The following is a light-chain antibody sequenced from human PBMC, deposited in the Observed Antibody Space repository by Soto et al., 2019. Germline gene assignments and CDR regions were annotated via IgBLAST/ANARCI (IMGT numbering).Light chain of an antibody. CDR2: QDN. V-gene: IGLV3-1*01. Sequence: ELTQPPSVSVSPGQTASITCSGDKLGDKYGSWYQQKPGQSPVLVIYQDNKRPSGIPERFSGSNSGNTATLTISGTQAMDEADYYCQAWDSNTYVFGTGTKVTVL. CDR1: KLGDKY. CDR3: QAWDSNTYV. J-gene: IGLJ1*01.